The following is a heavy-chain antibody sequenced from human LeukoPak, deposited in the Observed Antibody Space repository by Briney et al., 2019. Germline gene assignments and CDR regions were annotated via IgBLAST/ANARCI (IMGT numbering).Heavy chain of an antibody. CDR1: GYTFTGYY. J-gene: IGHJ5*02. V-gene: IGHV1-2*02. CDR3: ARDLEGAHWFDP. Sequence: ASVKVSCKASGYTFTGYYMHWVRQAPGQGLEWMGWINPNSGGTNYAQKFQGRVTMTRDTSISTAYMELSRLRSDDTAVYYCARDLEGAHWFDPWGQGTLVTVSS. CDR2: INPNSGGT.